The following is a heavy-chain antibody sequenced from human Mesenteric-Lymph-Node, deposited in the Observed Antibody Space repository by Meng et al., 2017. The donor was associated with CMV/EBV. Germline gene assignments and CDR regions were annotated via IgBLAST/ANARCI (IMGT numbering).Heavy chain of an antibody. D-gene: IGHD2-2*01. Sequence: KVSCKGSGYTFSSYWIAWVRQMPGKGLEWTGIIYLGDSDTRYSPSFQGQVTISADKSISTAYLQWSSLKASDTAMYYCARRYCSSTSCPSRWFDPWGQGTLVTVSS. CDR2: IYLGDSDT. V-gene: IGHV5-51*01. J-gene: IGHJ5*02. CDR3: ARRYCSSTSCPSRWFDP. CDR1: GYTFSSYW.